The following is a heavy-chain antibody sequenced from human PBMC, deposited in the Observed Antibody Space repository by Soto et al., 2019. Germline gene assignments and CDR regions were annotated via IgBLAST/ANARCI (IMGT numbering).Heavy chain of an antibody. D-gene: IGHD6-13*01. V-gene: IGHV1-69*02. J-gene: IGHJ4*02. CDR1: GGTFSSYT. CDR3: ASLATADTLDY. Sequence: QVQLVQSGAEVKKPGSSVKVSCKASGGTFSSYTISWVRQAPGEGLEWMGRIIPILGIANYAQKFQGRVTITADKSTSTAYMELSSLRSEDTAVYYCASLATADTLDYWGQGTLVTVSS. CDR2: IIPILGIA.